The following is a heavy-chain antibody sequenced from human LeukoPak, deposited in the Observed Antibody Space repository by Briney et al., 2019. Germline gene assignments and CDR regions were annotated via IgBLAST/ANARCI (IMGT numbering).Heavy chain of an antibody. CDR2: NYYSGST. J-gene: IGHJ6*03. D-gene: IGHD1-26*01. V-gene: IGHV4-39*07. CDR3: ARGGWVGYYYYYMDV. Sequence: PSETLSFTCTGSGGSISSISYYRHAIRQPPGKRLEWIGSNYYSGSTHYNPSLKSRATISVATSTNQFSMKLSSVTAADTAVYYCARGGWVGYYYYYMDVWGKGTMVTISS. CDR1: GGSISSISYY.